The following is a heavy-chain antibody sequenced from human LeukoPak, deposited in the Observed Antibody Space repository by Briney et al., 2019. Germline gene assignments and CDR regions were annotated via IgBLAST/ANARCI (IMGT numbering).Heavy chain of an antibody. Sequence: GRSLRLSCAASGFTFSSYGMHWVRKAPGKGLEWVAVIWYDGSNKYYADSVKGRFTISRDNSKNTLYLQMNSLRAEDTAVYYCARDQSAWVRGVITYYFDYWGQGTLVTVSS. CDR1: GFTFSSYG. D-gene: IGHD3-10*01. CDR3: ARDQSAWVRGVITYYFDY. J-gene: IGHJ4*02. V-gene: IGHV3-33*01. CDR2: IWYDGSNK.